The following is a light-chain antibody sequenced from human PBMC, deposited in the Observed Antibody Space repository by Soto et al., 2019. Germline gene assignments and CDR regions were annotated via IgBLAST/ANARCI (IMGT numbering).Light chain of an antibody. Sequence: DIQRTQSPWSLATSDGDRVTVTCRTSQSVSTYLNWYQQRPGKAPKLLIYGASSLQSGVPSRFSGSGSGTHFTLPLSSLHPEAFATYYCQEGSTLLTFGGGTKVDIK. CDR2: GAS. J-gene: IGKJ4*01. CDR3: QEGSTLLT. V-gene: IGKV1-39*01. CDR1: QSVSTY.